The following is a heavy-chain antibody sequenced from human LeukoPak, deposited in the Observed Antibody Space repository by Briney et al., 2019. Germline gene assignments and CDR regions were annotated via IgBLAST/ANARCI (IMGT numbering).Heavy chain of an antibody. V-gene: IGHV1-18*01. Sequence: ASVKVSCKASGYTFTSYGISWVRQAPGQGLEWMGRISAYNGNTNYAQKLQGRVTMTTDTSTSTAYMELRSLRSDGTAVYYCARPRYCSGGSCYPWDNWFDPWGQGTLVTVSS. CDR2: ISAYNGNT. CDR3: ARPRYCSGGSCYPWDNWFDP. D-gene: IGHD2-15*01. J-gene: IGHJ5*02. CDR1: GYTFTSYG.